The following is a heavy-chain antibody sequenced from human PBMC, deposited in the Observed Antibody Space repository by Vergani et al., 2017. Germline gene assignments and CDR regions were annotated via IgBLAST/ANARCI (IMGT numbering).Heavy chain of an antibody. D-gene: IGHD5-18*01. Sequence: QVQLQESGPGLVKPSETLSLTCTVSGGSISSYYWSWIRQPPGKGLEWIGSIYYSGSTYYNPSLKSRVTISVDTSKNQFSLKLSSVTAADTAVYYCARPLPRYSYGQNGAGWFDPWGQGTLVTVSS. J-gene: IGHJ5*02. CDR3: ARPLPRYSYGQNGAGWFDP. V-gene: IGHV4-59*05. CDR1: GGSISSYY. CDR2: IYYSGST.